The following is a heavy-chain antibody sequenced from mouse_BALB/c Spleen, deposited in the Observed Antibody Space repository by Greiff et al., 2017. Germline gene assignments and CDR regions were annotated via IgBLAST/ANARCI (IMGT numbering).Heavy chain of an antibody. D-gene: IGHD2-1*01. J-gene: IGHJ3*01. CDR1: GFTFSSYA. Sequence: EVQGVESGGGLVKPGGSLKLSCAASGFTFSSYAMSWVRQSPEKRLEWVAEISSGGSYTYYPDTVTGRFTISRDNAKNTLYLEMSSLRSEDTAMYYCARGGAYGNYGAYWGQGTLVTVSA. CDR3: ARGGAYGNYGAY. CDR2: ISSGGSYT. V-gene: IGHV5-9-4*01.